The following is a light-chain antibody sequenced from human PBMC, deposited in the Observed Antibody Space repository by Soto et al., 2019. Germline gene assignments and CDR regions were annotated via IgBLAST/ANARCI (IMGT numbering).Light chain of an antibody. J-gene: IGKJ1*01. V-gene: IGKV1-5*03. CDR3: QQYYSQWKFWRRDDSLYS. Sequence: DIQMTQSPPTLSASVGDRVTITSRASLSIDDWLAGYQQKPGKAPKLLIYKASALESVVPSRFSGSGYGTEFTLEISSLQPDDVATDYCQQYYSQWKFWRRDDSLYSFGQGTKGDI. CDR2: KAS. CDR1: LSIDDW.